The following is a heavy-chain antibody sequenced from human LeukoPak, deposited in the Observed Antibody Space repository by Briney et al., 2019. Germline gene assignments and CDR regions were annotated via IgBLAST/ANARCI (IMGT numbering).Heavy chain of an antibody. V-gene: IGHV3-33*01. D-gene: IGHD3-16*02. J-gene: IGHJ4*02. CDR3: AREANPYDYVWGSYRY. CDR1: GFTFSSYG. CDR2: IWYDGSNK. Sequence: GGSLRLSCAASGFTFSSYGMHWVRRAPGKGLEWVAVIWYDGSNKYYADSVKGRFTISRDNSKNTLYLQMNSLRAEDTAVYYCAREANPYDYVWGSYRYWGQGTLVTVSS.